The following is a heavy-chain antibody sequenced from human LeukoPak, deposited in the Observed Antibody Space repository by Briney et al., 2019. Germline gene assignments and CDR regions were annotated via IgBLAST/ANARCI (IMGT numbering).Heavy chain of an antibody. D-gene: IGHD2-15*01. CDR3: ARVQNPTWGPCSGGSCQASYFDS. J-gene: IGHJ4*02. Sequence: SETLSLTCTVSGDSISRNYWSWIRQPPGKGPEWIGDIHYSGITKYDPSLKSRVTMSVDTSKNQFSLKLGSVTAADTAVYYCARVQNPTWGPCSGGSCQASYFDSWGQGTLVAVSS. V-gene: IGHV4-59*01. CDR2: IHYSGIT. CDR1: GDSISRNY.